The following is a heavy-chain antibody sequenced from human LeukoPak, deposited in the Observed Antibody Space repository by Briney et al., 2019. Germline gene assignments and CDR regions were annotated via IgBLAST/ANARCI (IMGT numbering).Heavy chain of an antibody. V-gene: IGHV1-24*01. CDR1: GYTLTELS. CDR2: FDPEDGGT. CDR3: ATHPMAAAGTPDYYYYGMDV. D-gene: IGHD6-13*01. Sequence: ASVKVSCKVSGYTLTELSMHWVRQAPGKGLEWMGGFDPEDGGTIYAQKFQGRVTMTEDTSTDTAYMELSSLRSEDTAVYYCATHPMAAAGTPDYYYYGMDVWGQGTTVTVSS. J-gene: IGHJ6*02.